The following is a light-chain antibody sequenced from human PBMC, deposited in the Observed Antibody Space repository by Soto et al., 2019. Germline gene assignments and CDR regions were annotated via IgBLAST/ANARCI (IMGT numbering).Light chain of an antibody. CDR1: QSISDY. Sequence: DIQMTQSPSSLSAFVGDRVTITCRASQSISDYINWYQQKVGKAPKLLIYAASTLQSGVPSRFSGSGSGTDFTLTISSLQPEDFATYYCQQTYTTPQTFGQGTKLEI. CDR3: QQTYTTPQT. J-gene: IGKJ2*01. CDR2: AAS. V-gene: IGKV1-39*01.